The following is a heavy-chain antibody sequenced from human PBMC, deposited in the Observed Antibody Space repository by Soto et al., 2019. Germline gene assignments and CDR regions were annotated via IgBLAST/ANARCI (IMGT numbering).Heavy chain of an antibody. CDR3: ARAQPLQQLVGGSWFDP. J-gene: IGHJ5*02. Sequence: QVQLQESGPGLVKPSQTLSLTCTVSGGSISSGDYYWSWIRQPPGKGLEWIGYIYYSGSTYYNPSRKSRVTISVDTSKNQFALKLSSVTAADTAVYYCARAQPLQQLVGGSWFDPWGQGTLVTVSS. D-gene: IGHD6-6*01. CDR1: GGSISSGDYY. V-gene: IGHV4-30-4*01. CDR2: IYYSGST.